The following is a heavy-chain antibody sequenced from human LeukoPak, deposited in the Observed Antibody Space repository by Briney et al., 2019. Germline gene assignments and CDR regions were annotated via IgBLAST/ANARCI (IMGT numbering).Heavy chain of an antibody. CDR1: GFSLSTSGMC. J-gene: IGHJ6*03. V-gene: IGHV2-70*11. CDR2: IDWDDGK. D-gene: IGHD1-26*01. CDR3: ARIRGEGPTDVYYYYCMDV. Sequence: SGPALVKPTQTLTLTCTFSGFSLSTSGMCVSWIRQPPGKAPEWLARIDWDDGKYCNTSLKTRLTISKDTSKNQVVLTMTNMDPVDTATYYCARIRGEGPTDVYYYYCMDVWGKGTTVTVSS.